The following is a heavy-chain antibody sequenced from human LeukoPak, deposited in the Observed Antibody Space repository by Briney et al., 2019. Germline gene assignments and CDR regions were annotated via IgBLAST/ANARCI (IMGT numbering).Heavy chain of an antibody. CDR2: IAIDGSNK. CDR3: ARDLYSYGPRSFPH. V-gene: IGHV3-30*04. J-gene: IGHJ1*01. Sequence: GRSLRLSCEASGFTFSSYAMNWVRQAPGKGLEWVAVIAIDGSNKYYADSVKGRLTISRDNSKNTLYLQMNSLRAEDTAVYYCARDLYSYGPRSFPHWGQGRLATVSS. CDR1: GFTFSSYA. D-gene: IGHD5-18*01.